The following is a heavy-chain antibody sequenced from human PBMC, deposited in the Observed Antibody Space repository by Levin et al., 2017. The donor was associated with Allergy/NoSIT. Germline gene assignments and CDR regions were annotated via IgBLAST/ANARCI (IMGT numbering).Heavy chain of an antibody. J-gene: IGHJ4*02. D-gene: IGHD5-24*01. CDR3: AKDQLDY. V-gene: IGHV3-30*18. CDR2: ISYDGSNK. CDR1: GFTFSSYG. Sequence: GESLKISCAASGFTFSSYGMHWVRQAPGKGLEWVAVISYDGSNKYYADSVKGRFTISRDNSKNTLYLQMNSLRAEDTAVYYCAKDQLDYWGQGTLVTVSS.